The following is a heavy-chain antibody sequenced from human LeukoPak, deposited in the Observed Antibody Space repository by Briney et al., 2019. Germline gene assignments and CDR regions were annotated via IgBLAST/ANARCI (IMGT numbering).Heavy chain of an antibody. D-gene: IGHD3-10*01. CDR3: ARVRGSGSYQVGYFDY. CDR2: IWYDGSNK. CDR1: GFTFSSYG. J-gene: IGHJ4*02. Sequence: GGSLRLSCAASGFTFSSYGMHWVRQAPGKGLEWVAVIWYDGSNKYYADSVKGRFTVSRDNSKNTLYLQMNSLRAEDTAVYYCARVRGSGSYQVGYFDYWGQGTLDTVSS. V-gene: IGHV3-33*01.